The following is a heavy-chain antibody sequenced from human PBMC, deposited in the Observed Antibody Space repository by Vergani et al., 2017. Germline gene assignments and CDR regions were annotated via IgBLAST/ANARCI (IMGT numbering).Heavy chain of an antibody. D-gene: IGHD2-2*01. CDR3: ARVXVGCSRTNCYADN. V-gene: IGHV1-2*06. J-gene: IGHJ4*02. Sequence: QVQLVQSGAEVKKPGASVRVSCKASGFTFTSYHIHWVRPAPGQGLDWLGRIDSNSVDTGYSQRFQDRVTITRDTSINTAYMAMTRLRPDDTAIYYCARVXVGCSRTNCYADNWGQGSLVTVSS. CDR2: IDSNSVDT. CDR1: GFTFTSYH.